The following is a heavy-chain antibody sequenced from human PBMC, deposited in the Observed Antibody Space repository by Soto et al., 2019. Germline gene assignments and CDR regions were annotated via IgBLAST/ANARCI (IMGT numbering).Heavy chain of an antibody. CDR3: ARSPRVSPTHHFDP. CDR2: IYHDGST. J-gene: IGHJ5*02. CDR1: GGSISSINW. D-gene: IGHD6-13*01. V-gene: IGHV4-4*02. Sequence: QVQLQESGPRLVKPSGTLSLTCGVSGGSISSINWWSWVHQSPGKGLEWIGEIYHDGSTNYNPSLKSRVNISVEKSKNQFSLKVTSVTAADTAVYYCARSPRVSPTHHFDPWGQGTLVTVSS.